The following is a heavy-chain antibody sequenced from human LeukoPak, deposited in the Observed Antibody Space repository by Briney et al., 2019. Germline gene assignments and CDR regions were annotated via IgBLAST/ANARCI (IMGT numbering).Heavy chain of an antibody. CDR2: IIPILGIA. Sequence: ASVKVSCKASGYTFTSYGISWVRQAPGQGLEWMGRIIPILGIANYAQKFQGRVTITADKSTSTAYMELSSLRSEDTAVYYCARDVEEPYYFDYWGQGTLVTVSS. J-gene: IGHJ4*02. V-gene: IGHV1-69*04. CDR1: GYTFTSYG. CDR3: ARDVEEPYYFDY. D-gene: IGHD1-14*01.